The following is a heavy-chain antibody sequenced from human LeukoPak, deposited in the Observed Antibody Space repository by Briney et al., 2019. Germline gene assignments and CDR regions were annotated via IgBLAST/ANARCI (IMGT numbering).Heavy chain of an antibody. CDR2: IYYSGST. Sequence: SETLSLPCTVSGGSISSYYWNWIRQPPGKGLEWIGYIYYSGSTNYNPSLKSRVTISVDTSKNQFSLKLSSVTAADTAVYYCARGMELREMVAYFDYWGQGTLVTVSS. CDR1: GGSISSYY. J-gene: IGHJ4*02. V-gene: IGHV4-59*01. D-gene: IGHD1-7*01. CDR3: ARGMELREMVAYFDY.